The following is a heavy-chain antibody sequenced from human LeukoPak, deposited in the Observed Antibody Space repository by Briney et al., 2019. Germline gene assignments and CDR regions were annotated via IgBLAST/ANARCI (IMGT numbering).Heavy chain of an antibody. CDR1: RYTFTGYY. J-gene: IGHJ4*02. CDR2: INPNSGGT. D-gene: IGHD3-10*01. V-gene: IGHV1-2*06. CDR3: ARSSLYGSGSYHNDY. Sequence: VASVKVSCKASRYTFTGYYMHWVRQAPGQGLEWMGRINPNSGGTNYAQKFQGRVTMTRDTSISTAYMELSRLRSDDTAVYYCARSSLYGSGSYHNDYWGQGTLVTVSS.